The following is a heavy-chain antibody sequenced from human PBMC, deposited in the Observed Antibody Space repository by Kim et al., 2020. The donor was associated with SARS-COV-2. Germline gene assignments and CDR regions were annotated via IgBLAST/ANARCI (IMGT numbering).Heavy chain of an antibody. D-gene: IGHD2-2*02. CDR1: GFTFSSCA. J-gene: IGHJ4*02. CDR3: AKGDCDSTSCYTIDY. Sequence: GGSLRLSCAASGFTFSSCAMSWVRRAPGKGLEWVSTISGSGDNTYYADSVKGRFTISRDNSKNTLYLQMNSLRAEDTAVYYCAKGDCDSTSCYTIDYWGRGTLVTVSS. V-gene: IGHV3-23*01. CDR2: ISGSGDNT.